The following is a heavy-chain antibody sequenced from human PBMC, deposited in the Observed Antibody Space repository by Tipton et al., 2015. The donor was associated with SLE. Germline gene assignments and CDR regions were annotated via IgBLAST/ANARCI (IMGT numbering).Heavy chain of an antibody. CDR1: GGSISSGGYY. D-gene: IGHD3-10*01. CDR3: ARFASVRDVPFDY. CDR2: IYYSGST. J-gene: IGHJ4*02. V-gene: IGHV4-31*03. Sequence: TLSLTCTVSGGSISSGGYYWSWIRQHPGKGLEWIGYIYYSGSTYYNPSLKSRVTISVDTSKNQFSLKLSSVTAADTAVYYCARFASVRDVPFDYWGQGTLVTVSS.